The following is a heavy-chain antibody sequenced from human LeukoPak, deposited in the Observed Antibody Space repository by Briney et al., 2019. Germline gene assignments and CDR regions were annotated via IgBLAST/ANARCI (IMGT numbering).Heavy chain of an antibody. CDR1: GGSITSNGYY. CDR3: ARLLGYCEDLSCPACNI. D-gene: IGHD2-15*01. CDR2: FQNSATN. Sequence: PSEALSLTCSVSGGSITSNGYYWSWIRQSPGKGLEWIGNFQNSATNYYNPSLSSRVSMSVDLSKSQFSLSLSSVTAADTAVYYCARLLGYCEDLSCPACNIWGQGTLVTVSS. J-gene: IGHJ4*01. V-gene: IGHV4-39*01.